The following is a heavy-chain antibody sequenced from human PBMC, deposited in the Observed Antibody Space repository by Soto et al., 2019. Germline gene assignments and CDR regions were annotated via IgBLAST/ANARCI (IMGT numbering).Heavy chain of an antibody. CDR2: ISYDGSNK. Sequence: QVQLVESGGGVVQPGRSLRLSCAASGFTFSSYAMHWVRQAPGKGLEWVAVISYDGSNKYYADSVKGRFTISRDNSKNTLYLRMNSLRAEDTAVYYCARSQDFNDYGDYERAYYYGMDVWGQGTTVTVSS. D-gene: IGHD4-17*01. CDR3: ARSQDFNDYGDYERAYYYGMDV. J-gene: IGHJ6*02. CDR1: GFTFSSYA. V-gene: IGHV3-30-3*01.